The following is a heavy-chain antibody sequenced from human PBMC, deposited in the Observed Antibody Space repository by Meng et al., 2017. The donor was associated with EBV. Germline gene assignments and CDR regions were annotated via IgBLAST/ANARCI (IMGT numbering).Heavy chain of an antibody. J-gene: IGHJ4*02. Sequence: QVQVEQSGAEVTRPGSSVKISCKTSAGPFRIDAVSWVRQGPGQGLEWLGGLIPMSGAPHYAQKFQDRVTITADEYTRTHYMELSSLRSDDTAMYYCASESGRGFTPDFWGQGTLVTVSS. CDR1: AGPFRIDA. D-gene: IGHD3-10*01. V-gene: IGHV1-69*01. CDR2: LIPMSGAP. CDR3: ASESGRGFTPDF.